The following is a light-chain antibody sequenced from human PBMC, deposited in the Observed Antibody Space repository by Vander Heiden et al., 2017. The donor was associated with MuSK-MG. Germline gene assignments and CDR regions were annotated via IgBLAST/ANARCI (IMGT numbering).Light chain of an antibody. CDR1: QSVSSN. J-gene: IGKJ1*01. Sequence: EIVMTQSPATLSVSPGERATRSCRASQSVSSNLAWYQQKPGQAPRLLIYGASTRATGIPARFSGSGSGTEFTLTISSLQSEDFAVYYCQQYNNWSPWTFGQGTKVEIK. CDR3: QQYNNWSPWT. CDR2: GAS. V-gene: IGKV3-15*01.